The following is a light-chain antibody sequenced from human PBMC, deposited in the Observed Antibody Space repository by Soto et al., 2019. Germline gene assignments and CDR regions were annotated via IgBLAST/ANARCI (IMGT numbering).Light chain of an antibody. CDR2: DNN. CDR1: SSNIGNNY. J-gene: IGLJ2*01. CDR3: ATWDGSLPGEV. V-gene: IGLV1-51*01. Sequence: QAVVTQSPSVSAAPGQKVTISCSGSSSNIGNNYVSWYQQLPGTAPKLLSYDNNKRPSGIPDRFSGSKSGTSGTLDITGLQTGDEADYYCATWDGSLPGEVFGGGTKLTVL.